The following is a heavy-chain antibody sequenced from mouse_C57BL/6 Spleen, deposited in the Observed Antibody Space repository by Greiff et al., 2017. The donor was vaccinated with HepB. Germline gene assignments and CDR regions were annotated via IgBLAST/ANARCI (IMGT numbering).Heavy chain of an antibody. V-gene: IGHV1-80*01. J-gene: IGHJ2*01. Sequence: QVQLQQSGAELVKPGASVKISCKASGYAFSSYWMNWVKQRPGKGLEWIGQIYPGDGDTNYNGKFKGKATLTADKSSSTAYMQLSSLTSEDSAVYFCARGDYYGNLDYFDYWGQGTTLTVSS. CDR2: IYPGDGDT. CDR1: GYAFSSYW. D-gene: IGHD2-1*01. CDR3: ARGDYYGNLDYFDY.